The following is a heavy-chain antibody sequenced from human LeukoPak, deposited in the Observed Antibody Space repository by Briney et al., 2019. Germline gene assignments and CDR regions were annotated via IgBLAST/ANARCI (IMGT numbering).Heavy chain of an antibody. V-gene: IGHV4-39*01. CDR1: GGSISSSTYY. Sequence: SETLSLTCTVSGGSISSSTYYWGWIRQPPGKGLEWIASIYYSGSTYYNPSLKSRVTISVDTSKNQFSLKVSSVTAADTAVYYCARNYDFWSGRYAFDIWGQGTMVTVSS. CDR3: ARNYDFWSGRYAFDI. D-gene: IGHD3-3*01. CDR2: IYYSGST. J-gene: IGHJ3*02.